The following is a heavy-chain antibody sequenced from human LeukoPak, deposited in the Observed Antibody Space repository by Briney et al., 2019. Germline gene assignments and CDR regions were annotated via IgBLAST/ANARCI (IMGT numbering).Heavy chain of an antibody. J-gene: IGHJ3*02. CDR1: GFTFSRNA. Sequence: GGSLRLSCAASGFTFSRNAMSWVRQAPGKGLEWVSAISSSSSYIYYADSVKGRFTISRDNAKNSLYLQMNSLRAEDTAVYYCARDITMIVSGAFDIWGQGTMVTVSS. CDR3: ARDITMIVSGAFDI. CDR2: ISSSSSYI. V-gene: IGHV3-21*01. D-gene: IGHD3-22*01.